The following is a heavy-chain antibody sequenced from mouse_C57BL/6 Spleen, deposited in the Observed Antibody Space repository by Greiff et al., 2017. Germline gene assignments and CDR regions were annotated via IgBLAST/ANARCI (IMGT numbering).Heavy chain of an antibody. CDR3: ARGGYSNYGGYYYAMDY. D-gene: IGHD2-5*01. Sequence: VQLQESGPELVKPGASVKMSCKASGYTFTDYNMHWVKQSHGKSLEWIGYINPNNGGTSYNQKFKGKATLTVNKSSSTAYMELRSLTSEDSAVYYCARGGYSNYGGYYYAMDYWGQGTSVTVSS. CDR2: INPNNGGT. V-gene: IGHV1-22*01. J-gene: IGHJ4*01. CDR1: GYTFTDYN.